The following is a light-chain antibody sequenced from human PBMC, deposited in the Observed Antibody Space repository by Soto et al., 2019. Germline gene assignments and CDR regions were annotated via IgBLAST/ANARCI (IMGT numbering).Light chain of an antibody. J-gene: IGLJ2*01. Sequence: QSALTQPPSASGSPGQSVTISCTGTNSDVGTYNYVSWYQQHPGKAPKLMIYEVTKRPSGVPDRFSGSKSRNTASLTVSGLQPEDEAVYHCSSYAGTYTLVFGGGTKVTVL. V-gene: IGLV2-8*01. CDR3: SSYAGTYTLV. CDR1: NSDVGTYNY. CDR2: EVT.